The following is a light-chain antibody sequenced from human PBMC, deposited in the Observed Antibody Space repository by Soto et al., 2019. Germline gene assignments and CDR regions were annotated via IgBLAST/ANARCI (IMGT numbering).Light chain of an antibody. V-gene: IGKV1-12*01. CDR3: QQTNRTPYT. Sequence: DTQMTQSPSAVSASVGDRVTITCRASQDVRRWLAWYQQRPGKAPKLLIYTASSLQSGVPSRFSGIGSVTDFTLTISSLQPEDFAIYFCQQTNRTPYTLGQGTNLEIK. CDR1: QDVRRW. J-gene: IGKJ2*01. CDR2: TAS.